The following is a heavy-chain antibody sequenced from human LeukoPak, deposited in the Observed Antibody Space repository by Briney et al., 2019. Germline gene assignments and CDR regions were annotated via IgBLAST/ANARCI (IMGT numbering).Heavy chain of an antibody. CDR3: ARDSLRYTMHYGMDV. CDR2: IWYDGSNK. V-gene: IGHV3-33*08. D-gene: IGHD3-9*01. J-gene: IGHJ6*02. Sequence: PGGSLRLSCAASGFTFNTYTMNWVRQAPGKGLEWVAVIWYDGSNKYYADSVKGRFTISRDNSKNTLYLQMNSLRAEDTAVYYCARDSLRYTMHYGMDVWGQGTTVTVSS. CDR1: GFTFNTYT.